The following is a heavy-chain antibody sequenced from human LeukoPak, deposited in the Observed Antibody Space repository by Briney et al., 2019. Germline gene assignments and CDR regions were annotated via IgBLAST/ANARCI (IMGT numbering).Heavy chain of an antibody. V-gene: IGHV1-69*06. CDR2: TIPLFGTG. CDR3: ARIRLGYCSSTSCSPLGFDP. J-gene: IGHJ5*02. Sequence: SVKDSCKASGGTFSSYASSWVRHAPRQGLERMGGTIPLFGTGNNAQKFQGRVTITADKSTSTAYMELSSLRSEDTAVYYCARIRLGYCSSTSCSPLGFDPWGQGTLVTVSS. CDR1: GGTFSSYA. D-gene: IGHD2-2*01.